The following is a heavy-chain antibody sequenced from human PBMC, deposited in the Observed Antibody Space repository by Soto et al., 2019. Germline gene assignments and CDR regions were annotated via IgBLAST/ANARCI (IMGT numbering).Heavy chain of an antibody. J-gene: IGHJ4*02. Sequence: SETLSLTCIVSGSSISSSGYYWGWIRQPPGKGLEWIASMYYNVGTYYNPSLKSRVTISVDTSAHQFSLKLSSVTAADTSVYCCARLLSGHWVDYWGQRTLVTVSS. CDR2: MYYNVGT. D-gene: IGHD3-10*01. V-gene: IGHV4-39*01. CDR1: GSSISSSGYY. CDR3: ARLLSGHWVDY.